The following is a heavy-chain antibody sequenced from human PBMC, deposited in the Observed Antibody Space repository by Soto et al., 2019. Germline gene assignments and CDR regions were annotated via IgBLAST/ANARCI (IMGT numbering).Heavy chain of an antibody. CDR1: GGSISSGCYY. V-gene: IGHV4-31*03. J-gene: IGHJ6*03. CDR3: ARAAPLSYYYYMDV. D-gene: IGHD6-25*01. CDR2: IYYSGST. Sequence: SETLSLTCTVSGGSISSGCYYWSWIRQHPGKGLEWIGYIYYSGSTYYNPSLKSRVTISVDTSKNQFSLKLSSVTAADTAVYYCARAAPLSYYYYMDVWGKGTTVTVS.